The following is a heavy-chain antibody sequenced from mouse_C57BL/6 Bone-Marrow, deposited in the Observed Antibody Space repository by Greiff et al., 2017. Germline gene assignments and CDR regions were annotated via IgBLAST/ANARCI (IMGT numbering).Heavy chain of an antibody. CDR3: ARYYDYDRYAMDY. CDR1: GFTFSDYY. D-gene: IGHD2-4*01. J-gene: IGHJ4*01. V-gene: IGHV5-12*01. CDR2: ISNGGGST. Sequence: DVKLVESGGGLVQPGGSLKLSCAASGFTFSDYYMYWVRQTPEKRLEWVAYISNGGGSTYYPDTVKGRFTISRDNAKNTLYLQMSRLKSEDTAMYYCARYYDYDRYAMDYWGQGTSVTVSS.